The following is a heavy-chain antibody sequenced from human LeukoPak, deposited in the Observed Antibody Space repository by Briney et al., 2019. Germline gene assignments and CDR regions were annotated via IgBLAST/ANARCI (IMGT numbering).Heavy chain of an antibody. J-gene: IGHJ3*02. CDR3: ATTGGLYAFDI. V-gene: IGHV4-34*01. CDR1: GESFSGYY. Sequence: SETLSLTCAVYGESFSGYYWSWIRQPPGKGLEWIGEVNHSGSTNYNPSLKSRVTISVDTSKNQFSLKLTSVTAADTSVYYCATTGGLYAFDIWGQGTMATVSS. CDR2: VNHSGST. D-gene: IGHD1-1*01.